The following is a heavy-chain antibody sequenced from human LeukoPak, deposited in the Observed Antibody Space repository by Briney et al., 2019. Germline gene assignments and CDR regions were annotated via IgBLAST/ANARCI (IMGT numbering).Heavy chain of an antibody. CDR2: ISGSGGST. D-gene: IGHD3-22*01. V-gene: IGHV3-23*01. CDR1: GFTFSSYA. Sequence: GGSLRLFCAASGFTFSSYAMSWVRQAPGKGLEWVSAISGSGGSTYYADSVKGRFTISRDNSKNTLYLQMNSLRAEDTAVYYCAKDLAYYDSSGYSSGGQGTLVTVSS. CDR3: AKDLAYYDSSGYSS. J-gene: IGHJ4*02.